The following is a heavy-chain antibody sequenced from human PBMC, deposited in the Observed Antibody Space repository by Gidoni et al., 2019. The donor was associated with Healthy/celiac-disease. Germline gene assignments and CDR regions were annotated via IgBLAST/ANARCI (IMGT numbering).Heavy chain of an antibody. Sequence: EVQLVESGGGLVQPGGSLRLSCAASGFTVSSTYMSWVRQAPGKGLEWVSVIYSGGSTYYADSVKGRFTISRDNSKNTLYLQMNSLRAEDTAVYYCARDRHLAATSYYYYYGMDVWGQGTTVTVSS. J-gene: IGHJ6*02. V-gene: IGHV3-66*01. CDR1: GFTVSSTY. D-gene: IGHD2-15*01. CDR3: ARDRHLAATSYYYYYGMDV. CDR2: IYSGGST.